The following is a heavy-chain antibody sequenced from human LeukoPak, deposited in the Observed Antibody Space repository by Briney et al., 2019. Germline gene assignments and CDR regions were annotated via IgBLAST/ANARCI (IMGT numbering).Heavy chain of an antibody. J-gene: IGHJ3*02. CDR2: TFYRSNWYD. CDR3: AREVAGTWALDI. Sequence: SQTLSLTCAISGDSVSSNTAAWNWIRQSPSRGLEWLGRTFYRSNWYDDYAASVKSRITINPDTSKNQFSLHLKSVTPEDTAVYYCAREVAGTWALDIWGQGTRVTVSS. V-gene: IGHV6-1*01. D-gene: IGHD6-19*01. CDR1: GDSVSSNTAA.